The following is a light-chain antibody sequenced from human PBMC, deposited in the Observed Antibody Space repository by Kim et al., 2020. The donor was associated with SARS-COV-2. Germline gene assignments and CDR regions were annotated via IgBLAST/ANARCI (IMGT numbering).Light chain of an antibody. CDR3: QQRSNWPPWT. CDR2: DAS. V-gene: IGKV3-11*01. CDR1: QSVSSY. J-gene: IGKJ1*01. Sequence: SPGERATLSCRASQSVSSYLAWYQQKPGQAPRLLIYDASNRATGIPARFSGSGSGTDFTLTISSLEPEDFVVYYCQQRSNWPPWTFGQGTKVDIK.